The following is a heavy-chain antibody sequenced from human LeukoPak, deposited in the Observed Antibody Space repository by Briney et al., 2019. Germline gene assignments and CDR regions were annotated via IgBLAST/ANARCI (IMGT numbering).Heavy chain of an antibody. CDR3: AREARGYGGLLPA. V-gene: IGHV1-69*06. Sequence: GASVKVSCKASGGTFSSYAISWVRQAPGQGLEWMGGIIPIFGTANYAQKFQGRVTITADKSTSTAYMELSSLRSEDTAVYYCAREARGYGGLLPAWGQGTLVTVSS. J-gene: IGHJ5*02. D-gene: IGHD5-12*01. CDR1: GGTFSSYA. CDR2: IIPIFGTA.